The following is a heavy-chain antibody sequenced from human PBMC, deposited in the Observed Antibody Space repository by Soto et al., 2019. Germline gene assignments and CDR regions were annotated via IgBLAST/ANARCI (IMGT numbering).Heavy chain of an antibody. CDR1: GFTFSSYW. J-gene: IGHJ6*02. CDR2: IKQDGSEK. Sequence: GGSLRLSCAVSGFTFSSYWMSWVRQAPGKGLEWVANIKQDGSEKYYVDSVKGRFTISRDNAKNSLYLQMNSLRAEDTAVYYCARDAWEGFPTYYYYGMDVWGQGTTVTVSS. D-gene: IGHD1-26*01. V-gene: IGHV3-7*01. CDR3: ARDAWEGFPTYYYYGMDV.